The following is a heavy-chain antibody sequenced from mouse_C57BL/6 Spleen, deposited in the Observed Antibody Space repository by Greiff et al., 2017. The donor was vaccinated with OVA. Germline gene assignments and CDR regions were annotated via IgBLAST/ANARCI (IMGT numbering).Heavy chain of an antibody. V-gene: IGHV1-26*01. J-gene: IGHJ2*01. CDR1: GYTFTDYY. CDR2: INPNNGGT. CDR3: ARSEPYFDY. Sequence: EVKLQQSGPELVKPGASVKISCKASGYTFTDYYMNWVKQSHGKSLEWIGDINPNNGGTSYNQKFKGKATLTVDKSSSTAYMELRSLTSEDSAVYYCARSEPYFDYWGQGTTLTVSS.